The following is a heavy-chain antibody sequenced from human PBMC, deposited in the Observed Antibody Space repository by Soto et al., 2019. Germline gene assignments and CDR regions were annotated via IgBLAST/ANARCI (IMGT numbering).Heavy chain of an antibody. J-gene: IGHJ6*02. Sequence: PGGSLRLSCAASGFTFSTYGMTWVRQAPGKGLEWVSSIRSRSSYIYYADSVKGRFTISRDNAKNSLFLHMNSLRADDTAVYYCARDEGGESSLYYYYGVDVWGQGTTVTVSS. V-gene: IGHV3-21*01. CDR2: IRSRSSYI. CDR1: GFTFSTYG. D-gene: IGHD3-16*01. CDR3: ARDEGGESSLYYYYGVDV.